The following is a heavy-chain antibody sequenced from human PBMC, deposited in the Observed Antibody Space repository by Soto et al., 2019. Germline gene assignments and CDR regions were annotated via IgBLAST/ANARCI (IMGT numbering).Heavy chain of an antibody. J-gene: IGHJ6*02. CDR3: ARPYDSSDYYGGVMDV. CDR1: GGTFNNNA. D-gene: IGHD3-22*01. CDR2: IIPILGTA. V-gene: IGHV1-69*13. Sequence: GASVKVSCKASGGTFNNNAISWVRQAPGQGLEWMGGIIPILGTANYAQKFRGRVTITADESTSTGYMDLSSLRSEDTAVYYCARPYDSSDYYGGVMDVWGQGTTVTVSS.